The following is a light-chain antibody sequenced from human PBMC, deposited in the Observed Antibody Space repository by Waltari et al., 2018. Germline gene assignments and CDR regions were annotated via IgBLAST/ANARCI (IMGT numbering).Light chain of an antibody. V-gene: IGLV2-11*01. Sequence: QSALTQPRSVSGSPAQSVAISCTGTSSDVGGHNHVSWYQQPPGKAPKVIIHDVNNRPSGVPDRFSGSRSGNTASLTISGLQAEDEADYYCLAYAGSPWVFGGGTKLTVL. CDR2: DVN. CDR3: LAYAGSPWV. CDR1: SSDVGGHNH. J-gene: IGLJ3*02.